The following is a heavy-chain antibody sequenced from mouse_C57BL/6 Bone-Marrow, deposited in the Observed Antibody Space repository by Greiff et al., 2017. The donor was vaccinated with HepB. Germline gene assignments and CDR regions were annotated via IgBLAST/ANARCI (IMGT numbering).Heavy chain of an antibody. Sequence: QVQLQQSGAELARPGASVKLSCKASGYTFTSYGISWVKQRTGQGLEWIGEIYPRSGNTYYNEKFKGKATLTADKSSSTAYMELRSLTSEDSAVYVCARSGVYYYGSTWFAYWGQGTLVTVSA. CDR2: IYPRSGNT. V-gene: IGHV1-81*01. J-gene: IGHJ3*01. CDR3: ARSGVYYYGSTWFAY. CDR1: GYTFTSYG. D-gene: IGHD1-1*01.